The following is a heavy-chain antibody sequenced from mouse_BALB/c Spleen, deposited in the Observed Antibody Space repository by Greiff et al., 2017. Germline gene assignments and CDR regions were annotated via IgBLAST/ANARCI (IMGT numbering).Heavy chain of an antibody. D-gene: IGHD2-10*01. Sequence: QVQLQQSGPALVKPGASVKMSCKASGYTFTDYVISWVKQRTGQGLEWIGEIYPGSGSTYYNEKFKGKATLTADKSSNTAYMQLSSLTSEDSAVYFCARAYYGLAYWGQGTLVTVSA. CDR1: GYTFTDYV. CDR2: IYPGSGST. V-gene: IGHV1-81*01. CDR3: ARAYYGLAY. J-gene: IGHJ3*01.